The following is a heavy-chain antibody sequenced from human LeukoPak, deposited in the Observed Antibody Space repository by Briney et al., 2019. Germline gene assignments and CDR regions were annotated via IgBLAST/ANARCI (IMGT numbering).Heavy chain of an antibody. CDR1: GFTFSSYS. Sequence: GGSLRLSCAASGFTFSSYSMNWVRQAPGKGLEWGSSISSSSSYICYADSVKGRFTISRDNAKNSLYLQMNSLRAEDTAVYYCARARGDWNDVSRFDYWGQGTLVTVSS. CDR3: ARARGDWNDVSRFDY. V-gene: IGHV3-21*01. J-gene: IGHJ4*02. CDR2: ISSSSSYI. D-gene: IGHD1-1*01.